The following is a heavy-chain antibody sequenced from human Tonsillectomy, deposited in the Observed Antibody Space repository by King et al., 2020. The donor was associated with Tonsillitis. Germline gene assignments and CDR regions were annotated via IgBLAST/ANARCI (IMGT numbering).Heavy chain of an antibody. J-gene: IGHJ3*02. CDR2: INHGGST. Sequence: VQLPQWGAGLLKPSETLSLTCAVYGGSFSDYYWSWIRQPPGKGLEWIGEINHGGSTNYNPSLKSRVTISVDTSKNHFSLKLSSVTAPDTAVYYCASHEINIVGATQMIPGDAFDIWGQGTMVTVSS. D-gene: IGHD1-26*01. V-gene: IGHV4-34*01. CDR1: GGSFSDYY. CDR3: ASHEINIVGATQMIPGDAFDI.